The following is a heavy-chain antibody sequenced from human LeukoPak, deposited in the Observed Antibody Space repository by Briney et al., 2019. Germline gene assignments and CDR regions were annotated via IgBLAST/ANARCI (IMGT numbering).Heavy chain of an antibody. CDR1: GGSFSGYY. CDR3: ARGRYSYGDNWFDP. CDR2: INHSGST. D-gene: IGHD5-18*01. J-gene: IGHJ5*02. Sequence: SETLSLXCAVYGGSFSGYYWRWIRQPPGKGLEWIGEINHSGSTNYNPSLKSRVTISVDTSKNQFSLKLSSVTAADTAVYYCARGRYSYGDNWFDPWGQGTLVTVSS. V-gene: IGHV4-34*01.